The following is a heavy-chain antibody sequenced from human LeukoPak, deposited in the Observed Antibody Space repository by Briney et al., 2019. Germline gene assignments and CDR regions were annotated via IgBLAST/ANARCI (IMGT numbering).Heavy chain of an antibody. Sequence: GGSLRLSCAASGISFRSYGVHWVRQAPGKGLEWVTFIWYDASNKYFAESVKGRFTISRDNSRNTVFLQMNSLRAEDTAIYYCATDISTHYFGSWGQGTLVTVSS. D-gene: IGHD3-9*01. CDR3: ATDISTHYFGS. J-gene: IGHJ4*02. V-gene: IGHV3-30*02. CDR2: IWYDASNK. CDR1: GISFRSYG.